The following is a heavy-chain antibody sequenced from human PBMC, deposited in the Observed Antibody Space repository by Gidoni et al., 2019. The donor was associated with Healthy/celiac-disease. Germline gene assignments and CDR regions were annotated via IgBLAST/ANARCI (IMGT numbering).Heavy chain of an antibody. CDR2: IYYSGST. D-gene: IGHD1-26*01. J-gene: IGHJ6*02. CDR3: ARARGGSYIGGAYYYGMDV. V-gene: IGHV4-59*01. Sequence: GYIYYSGSTNYNPSLKSRVTISVDTSKNQFSLKLSSVTAADTAVYYCARARGGSYIGGAYYYGMDVWGQGTTVTVSS.